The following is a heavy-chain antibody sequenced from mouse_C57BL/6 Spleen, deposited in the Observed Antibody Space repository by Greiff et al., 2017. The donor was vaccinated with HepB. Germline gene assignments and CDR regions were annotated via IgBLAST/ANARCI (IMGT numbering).Heavy chain of an antibody. CDR2: ISSGSSTI. V-gene: IGHV5-17*01. CDR3: ARNYYGSSHVYYYAMDY. CDR1: GFTFSDYG. D-gene: IGHD1-1*01. Sequence: EVQLQESGGGLVKPGGSLKLSCAASGFTFSDYGMHWVRQAPEKGLEWVAYISSGSSTIYYADTVKGRFTISRDNAKNTLFLQMTSLRSEDTAMYYCARNYYGSSHVYYYAMDYWGQGTSVTVSS. J-gene: IGHJ4*01.